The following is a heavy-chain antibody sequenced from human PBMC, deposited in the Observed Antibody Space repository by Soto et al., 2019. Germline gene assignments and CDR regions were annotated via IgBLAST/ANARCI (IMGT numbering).Heavy chain of an antibody. D-gene: IGHD5-12*01. CDR2: INSNGGVT. Sequence: PGGSLRLSCSASGFTFSSYAMYLVRQAPGKGLEYVSAINSNGGVTYYADSVKGRFTISRDNSKNTLYLQMSSLRAEDTAVYYCVKDQGGYSGYVFDYWGQGTLVTVSS. V-gene: IGHV3-64D*06. J-gene: IGHJ4*02. CDR3: VKDQGGYSGYVFDY. CDR1: GFTFSSYA.